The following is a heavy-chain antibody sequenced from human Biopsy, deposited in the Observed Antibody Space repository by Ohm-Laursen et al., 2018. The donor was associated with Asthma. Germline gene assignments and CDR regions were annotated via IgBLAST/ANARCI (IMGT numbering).Heavy chain of an antibody. J-gene: IGHJ4*02. D-gene: IGHD2-15*01. V-gene: IGHV1-69*13. CDR2: INSVFGTT. CDR1: GGTFNTYV. Sequence: GASVKVSCKSLGGTFNTYVIGWVRQAPGQGLEWMGGINSVFGTTTYPQKFQDRVTITADDSTSAVYMVLSSLRSEDTTVYYWGRKAGSWIRRTCYSLDFWGQGTLVTVSS. CDR3: GRKAGSWIRRTCYSLDF.